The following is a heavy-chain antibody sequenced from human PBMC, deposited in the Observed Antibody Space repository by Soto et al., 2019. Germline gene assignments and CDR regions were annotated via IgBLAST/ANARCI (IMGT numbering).Heavy chain of an antibody. CDR2: IYWDDDK. V-gene: IGHV2-5*02. CDR1: GFSLSTSGVG. CDR3: AHRPLRSLTVGAFDI. J-gene: IGHJ3*02. D-gene: IGHD3-3*01. Sequence: QITLKESGPTLVKPTQTLTLTCTFSGFSLSTSGVGVGWIRQPPGKALEWLALIYWDDDKRYSPSLKSRLTIPKDTSKNQVVLTMTNMDPVYTATYYCAHRPLRSLTVGAFDIWGQGTMVTVSS.